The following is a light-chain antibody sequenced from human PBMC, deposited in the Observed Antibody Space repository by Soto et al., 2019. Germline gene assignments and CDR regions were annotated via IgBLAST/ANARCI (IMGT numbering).Light chain of an antibody. CDR3: QQYENLPT. V-gene: IGKV1-33*01. CDR2: DAS. Sequence: DIQMTQSPSSLSAYVGDRVTITFQASQNINNYLNWYQQKPGRAPKLLIYDASNLEAGVPSRFRGSGSGTDFTFTISRLQPEDIATYYCQQYENLPTFGQGTRLEIK. J-gene: IGKJ5*01. CDR1: QNINNY.